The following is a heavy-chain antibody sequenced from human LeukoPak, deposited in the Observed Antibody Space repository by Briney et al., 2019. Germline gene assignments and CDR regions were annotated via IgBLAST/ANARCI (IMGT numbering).Heavy chain of an antibody. Sequence: GASVKVSCKASGYTFSGYYMYWVRQAPGQGLEWMGWINPNSGGTKYPQKFQGRVTMTRDTSISTAYMELSRLRSDDTAVYYCAREAVVTATGIGCYGMDVWGQGTTVTVSS. CDR3: AREAVVTATGIGCYGMDV. CDR1: GYTFSGYY. D-gene: IGHD2-21*02. V-gene: IGHV1-2*02. CDR2: INPNSGGT. J-gene: IGHJ6*02.